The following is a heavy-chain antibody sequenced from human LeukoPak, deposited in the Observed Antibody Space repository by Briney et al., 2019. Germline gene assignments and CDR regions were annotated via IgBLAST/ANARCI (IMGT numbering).Heavy chain of an antibody. Sequence: GASVKVSCKASGYTFTGYYMHWVRQAPGQGLEWVGWINPNSGGTNYAQKFQGWVTMTRDTSISTAYMELSRLRSDDTAVYYCARDLGGSYYYGMDVWGQGTTVTVSS. J-gene: IGHJ6*02. D-gene: IGHD2-15*01. V-gene: IGHV1-2*04. CDR1: GYTFTGYY. CDR2: INPNSGGT. CDR3: ARDLGGSYYYGMDV.